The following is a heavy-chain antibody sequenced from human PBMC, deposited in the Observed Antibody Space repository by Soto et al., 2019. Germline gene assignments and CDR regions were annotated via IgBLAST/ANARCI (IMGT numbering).Heavy chain of an antibody. CDR1: GYTLTELS. D-gene: IGHD3-3*01. V-gene: IGHV1-24*01. CDR3: ARSSRPYYDFWSGPHDY. J-gene: IGHJ4*02. Sequence: ASVKVSCKVSGYTLTELSMHWVRQAPGKGLEWMGGFDPEDGETIYAQKFQGRVTMTRNTSTDTAYMELSSLRSEDTAVYYCARSSRPYYDFWSGPHDYWGQGTLVTVSS. CDR2: FDPEDGET.